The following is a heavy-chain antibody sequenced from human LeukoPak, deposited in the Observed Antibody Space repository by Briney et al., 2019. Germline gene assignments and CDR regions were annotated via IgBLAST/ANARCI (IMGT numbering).Heavy chain of an antibody. CDR3: ARRPGTCGFDS. J-gene: IGHJ4*02. Sequence: GASVKVSCKASGGTLSSYAIIWVRQAPGQGLEWVGGIIPILGTAKSAQKFQGRVTITADESTSTVYMELSSLRSEDTAVYYCARRPGTCGFDSWGQGTLVTVSS. V-gene: IGHV1-69*13. CDR2: IIPILGTA. CDR1: GGTLSSYA. D-gene: IGHD2-21*01.